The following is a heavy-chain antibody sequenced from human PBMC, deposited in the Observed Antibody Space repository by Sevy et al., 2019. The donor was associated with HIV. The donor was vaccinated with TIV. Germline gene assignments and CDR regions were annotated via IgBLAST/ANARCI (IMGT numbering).Heavy chain of an antibody. Sequence: QSGESLKISCTTSGFTFGDYAMNWVRQAPGKGLEWVAFLKSKADGGTVDHAASVKGRFTISRDDSKSIAYLQMNDLTTEDTGVYYCTRWKGLQSIFDYWGQGALVTVSS. CDR2: LKSKADGGTV. CDR3: TRWKGLQSIFDY. CDR1: GFTFGDYA. V-gene: IGHV3-49*04. D-gene: IGHD1-1*01. J-gene: IGHJ4*02.